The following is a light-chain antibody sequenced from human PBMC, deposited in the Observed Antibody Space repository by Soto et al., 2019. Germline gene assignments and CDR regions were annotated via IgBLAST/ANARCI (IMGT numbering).Light chain of an antibody. J-gene: IGLJ3*02. CDR3: SSYTSSSTRV. Sequence: QSVLTQPTSVSGSSGKSITISCTGTSSDVGGYNYVSWYQQHPGKAPKLMISEVRNRPSGVSNRFSGSKSGNTASLTISGLQAEDEADYYCSSYTSSSTRVFGGGTKVTV. CDR2: EVR. V-gene: IGLV2-14*01. CDR1: SSDVGGYNY.